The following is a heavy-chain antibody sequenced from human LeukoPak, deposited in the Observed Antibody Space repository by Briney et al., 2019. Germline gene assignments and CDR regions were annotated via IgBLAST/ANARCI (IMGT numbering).Heavy chain of an antibody. CDR2: IYTSGST. D-gene: IGHD3-22*01. CDR3: ARGLPYDSSGYGFDY. V-gene: IGHV4-4*07. Sequence: PSETLPLTCTVSGGSISSYYWSWIRQPAGKGLEWIGRIYTSGSTNYNPSLKSRVTMSVDTSKNQFSLKLSSVTAADTAVYYCARGLPYDSSGYGFDYWGQGTLVTVSS. CDR1: GGSISSYY. J-gene: IGHJ4*02.